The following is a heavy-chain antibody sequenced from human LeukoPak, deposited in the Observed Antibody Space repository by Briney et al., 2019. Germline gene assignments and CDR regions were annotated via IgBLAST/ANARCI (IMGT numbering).Heavy chain of an antibody. CDR2: IYYSGST. CDR1: GGSISSYY. J-gene: IGHJ5*02. CDR3: ARVSQLISGDWFDP. V-gene: IGHV4-59*01. Sequence: SETLSLTCTVSGGSISSYYWSWIRQPPGKGLEWIGYIYYSGSTNYNPSLKSRVTISVDTSKNQFSLKLSSVTAADTAVYYCARVSQLISGDWFDPWGQGTLVTVSS. D-gene: IGHD3-10*01.